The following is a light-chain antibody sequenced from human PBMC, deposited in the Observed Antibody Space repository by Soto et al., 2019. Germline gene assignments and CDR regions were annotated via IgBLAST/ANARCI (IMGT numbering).Light chain of an antibody. J-gene: IGKJ4*01. CDR1: QDITDY. CDR3: QQYEALVLS. CDR2: DAS. Sequence: DIQMTQSPSSLSASVGVRVTITCQASQDITDYLNWYQQKPGKAPRLLIYDASNLETGVPPRFSGSGSGTDFTFTISSLQPEDIATYYCQQYEALVLSFGGGTTVEIK. V-gene: IGKV1-33*01.